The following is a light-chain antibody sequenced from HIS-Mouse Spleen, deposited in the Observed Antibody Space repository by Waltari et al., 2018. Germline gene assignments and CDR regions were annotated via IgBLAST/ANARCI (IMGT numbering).Light chain of an antibody. CDR3: SLYTSSSTLV. J-gene: IGLJ2*01. CDR1: SSDVGSYNR. V-gene: IGLV2-18*01. Sequence: QSALTQPPSVSGSPGQSVTISCTGTSSDVGSYNRVSWYQRPPGTAPKLMIYAVSNRPSGFPGRFSGSKSGNTASLTISGIQAEDEADYYCSLYTSSSTLVFGGGTKLTVL. CDR2: AVS.